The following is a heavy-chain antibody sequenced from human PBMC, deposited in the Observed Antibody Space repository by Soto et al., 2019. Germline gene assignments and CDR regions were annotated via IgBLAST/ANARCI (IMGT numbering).Heavy chain of an antibody. D-gene: IGHD3-10*01. Sequence: PGGSLRLSCAASGFTFSSYAMSWVRQVPGKGLEWLSAISNNGGRTYYADSVKGRFTISRDNSKNTVILQMSSLIVEDTAIYYCAKEVTTYGYFDFWGRGTLVTVSS. J-gene: IGHJ4*02. CDR1: GFTFSSYA. V-gene: IGHV3-23*01. CDR2: ISNNGGRT. CDR3: AKEVTTYGYFDF.